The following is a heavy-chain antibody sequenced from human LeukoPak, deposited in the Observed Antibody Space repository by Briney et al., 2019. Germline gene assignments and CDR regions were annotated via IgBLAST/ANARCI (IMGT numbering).Heavy chain of an antibody. CDR2: IYWDDDK. D-gene: IGHD4-17*01. CDR3: AHVAAYYGDYHFDF. V-gene: IGHV2-5*02. Sequence: SGPTLVKPTQTLTLTCSFSGFSLSTNGVGVGWIRQPPGKALERLAPIYWDDDKRYSPSLKSRLTITDDTSKNQVVLTMTNMDPVDTATYYCAHVAAYYGDYHFDFWGQGTLVTVSS. CDR1: GFSLSTNGVG. J-gene: IGHJ4*02.